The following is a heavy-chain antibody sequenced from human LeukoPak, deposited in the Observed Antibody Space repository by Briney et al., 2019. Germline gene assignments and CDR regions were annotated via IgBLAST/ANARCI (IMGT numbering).Heavy chain of an antibody. CDR2: INPNSGGT. J-gene: IGHJ3*02. Sequence: ASVKVSCKASGYTFTGYYMHWVRQAPGQGLEWMGWINPNSGGTNYAQKFQGRVTMTRDMSISTAYMELSRLRSDDTAVYYCAQVIRKGAHVWHDAFDIWGQGTMVTVSS. V-gene: IGHV1-2*02. CDR3: AQVIRKGAHVWHDAFDI. CDR1: GYTFTGYY. D-gene: IGHD2-21*01.